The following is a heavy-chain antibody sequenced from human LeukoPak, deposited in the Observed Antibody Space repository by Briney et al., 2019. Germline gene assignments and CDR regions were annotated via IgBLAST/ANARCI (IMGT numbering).Heavy chain of an antibody. CDR3: AGASYDSSGVH. V-gene: IGHV4-59*01. CDR1: GGSISSYY. Sequence: SETLSLTCTVSGGSISSYYWSWIRQPPGKGLEWIGYIYYSGSTNYNPSLKSRVTISVDTSRNQFSLKLSSVTAADTAVYYCAGASYDSSGVHWGQGTLVTVSS. J-gene: IGHJ4*02. CDR2: IYYSGST. D-gene: IGHD3-22*01.